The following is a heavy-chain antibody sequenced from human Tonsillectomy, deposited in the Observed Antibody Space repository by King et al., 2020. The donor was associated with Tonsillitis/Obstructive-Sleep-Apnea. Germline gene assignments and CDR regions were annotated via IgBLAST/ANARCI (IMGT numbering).Heavy chain of an antibody. CDR1: GFTFGDFA. J-gene: IGHJ4*02. Sequence: VQLVESGGDLVKPGRSLRLSCTASGFTFGDFAMSWFRQAPGKGLEWVGFIGSKAYGGTTEYAASVKDRFTISRDDSKSIAYLQMNSLKTEDTAVYYCTRELSRIPDYWGQGTLVTVSS. CDR3: TRELSRIPDY. CDR2: IGSKAYGGTT. V-gene: IGHV3-49*05.